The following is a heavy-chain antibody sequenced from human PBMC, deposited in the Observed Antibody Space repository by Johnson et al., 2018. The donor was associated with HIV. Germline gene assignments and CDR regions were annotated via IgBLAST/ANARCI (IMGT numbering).Heavy chain of an antibody. Sequence: QVQLVESGGGVVRPGTSLRLSCAASGFTFSSYAMHWVRHAPGKGREWVAVRSYDGSNKYYADPVKGRFTISKDNSKNILYLQMNNLRAEDTAGYYCAKSTQATIARESGPYGAFDIWGQGTMVTVSS. D-gene: IGHD3-10*01. CDR3: AKSTQATIARESGPYGAFDI. J-gene: IGHJ3*02. V-gene: IGHV3-30-3*02. CDR2: RSYDGSNK. CDR1: GFTFSSYA.